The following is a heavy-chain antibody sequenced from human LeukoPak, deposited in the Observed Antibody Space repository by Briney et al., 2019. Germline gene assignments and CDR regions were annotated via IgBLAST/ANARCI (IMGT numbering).Heavy chain of an antibody. CDR2: ISYDGSNK. D-gene: IGHD6-19*01. Sequence: GGSLRLSRAASGFTFSTYAMHWVRQAPGKGLEWVAAISYDGSNKNYADSVKGRFTISRDNSKNTLYLQMNSLRAEDTAVYYCARGVRIAVAGYIDYWGQGTLVTVSS. CDR3: ARGVRIAVAGYIDY. V-gene: IGHV3-30*04. J-gene: IGHJ4*02. CDR1: GFTFSTYA.